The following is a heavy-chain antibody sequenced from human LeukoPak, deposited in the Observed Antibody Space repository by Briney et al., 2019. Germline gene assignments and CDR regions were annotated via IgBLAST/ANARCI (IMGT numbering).Heavy chain of an antibody. CDR1: GFTFSSYS. CDR2: ISSSSSTI. D-gene: IGHD6-19*01. V-gene: IGHV3-48*04. Sequence: GGSLRLSCAASGFTFSSYSMNWVRQAPGKGLEWVSYISSSSSTIYYADSVKGRFTISRDNAKNSLYLQMNSLRAEDTAVYYCARGRFGSGFYYFDYWGQGTLVTVSS. J-gene: IGHJ4*02. CDR3: ARGRFGSGFYYFDY.